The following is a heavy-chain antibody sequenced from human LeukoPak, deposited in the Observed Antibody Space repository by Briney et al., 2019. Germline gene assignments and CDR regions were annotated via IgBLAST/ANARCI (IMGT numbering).Heavy chain of an antibody. D-gene: IGHD5-12*01. V-gene: IGHV3-53*01. CDR1: GVTVSTNY. Sequence: GGSLRLSCAASGVTVSTNYMSWVRQAPGKGLEWVSVLYSGGTTHYADAVKGRFTISRDKSKNTLYLQMNSLRAEDTAVYYCASDSGYDSAFDIWGQGTMVTVSS. J-gene: IGHJ3*02. CDR2: LYSGGTT. CDR3: ASDSGYDSAFDI.